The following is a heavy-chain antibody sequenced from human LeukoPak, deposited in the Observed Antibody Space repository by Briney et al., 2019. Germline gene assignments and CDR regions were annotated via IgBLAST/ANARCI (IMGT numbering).Heavy chain of an antibody. CDR3: ARGQLWQTGWFDP. J-gene: IGHJ5*02. Sequence: GGSLRLSCAASGFTFSDYSMHWVRQAPGKGLEWVSCISSTSSYIYYADSVRGRLTISRDNAKNSLYLQMNSLRAEDTAVYYCARGQLWQTGWFDPWGQGTLVTVSS. D-gene: IGHD5-18*01. V-gene: IGHV3-21*01. CDR1: GFTFSDYS. CDR2: ISSTSSYI.